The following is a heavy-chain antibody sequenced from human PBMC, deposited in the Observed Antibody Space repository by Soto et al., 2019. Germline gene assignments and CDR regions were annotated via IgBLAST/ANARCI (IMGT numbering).Heavy chain of an antibody. J-gene: IGHJ4*02. D-gene: IGHD3-22*01. Sequence: GGSLRLSCAASGFTFSSYAMSWVRQAPGKGLEWVSAISGSGGSTYYADSVKGRFTISRDNSKNTLYLQMNSLRAEDTAVYYCAKFTMIVVAVSGFDYWGQGTLVTVSS. CDR3: AKFTMIVVAVSGFDY. V-gene: IGHV3-23*01. CDR2: ISGSGGST. CDR1: GFTFSSYA.